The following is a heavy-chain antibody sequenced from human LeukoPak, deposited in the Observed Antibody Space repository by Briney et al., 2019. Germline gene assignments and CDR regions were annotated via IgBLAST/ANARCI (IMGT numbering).Heavy chain of an antibody. D-gene: IGHD2-8*01. Sequence: GGSLRLSCVVSGFTFSSYAMSWVRQAPGKGLEWVSGISGSGGSTYYADTVKGRFTISRDNAKNSLYLQMNSLRAEDTAVYYCARDPNYYYYYMDVWGKGTTVTVSS. CDR2: ISGSGGST. J-gene: IGHJ6*03. CDR1: GFTFSSYA. CDR3: ARDPNYYYYYMDV. V-gene: IGHV3-23*01.